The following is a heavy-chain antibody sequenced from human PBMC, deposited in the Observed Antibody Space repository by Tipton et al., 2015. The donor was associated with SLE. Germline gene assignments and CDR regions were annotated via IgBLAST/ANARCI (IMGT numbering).Heavy chain of an antibody. Sequence: TLSLTCTVSGDSINSDGYFWTWTRQPPGKGLAWIGYIYYSGSTYYNPSLQSRLTMSVDTSRNQFSLKLTSVTAADTAVYFCARFDYSNWDDYWGQGTLVTVSS. CDR3: ARFDYSNWDDY. V-gene: IGHV4-31*03. J-gene: IGHJ4*02. D-gene: IGHD4-11*01. CDR2: IYYSGST. CDR1: GDSINSDGYF.